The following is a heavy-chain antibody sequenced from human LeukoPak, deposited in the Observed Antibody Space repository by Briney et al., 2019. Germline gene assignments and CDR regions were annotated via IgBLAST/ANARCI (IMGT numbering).Heavy chain of an antibody. CDR3: ARDLGYCSSTSCYKDGYNRGAFDI. V-gene: IGHV4-30-2*01. Sequence: PSETLSLTCAVSGGSISSGGYSWSWIRQPPGKGLEWIGYIYHSGSTYYNPSLKSRVTISVDRSKNQFSLKLSSVTAADTAVYYCARDLGYCSSTSCYKDGYNRGAFDIWGQGTMVTVSS. J-gene: IGHJ3*02. CDR2: IYHSGST. CDR1: GGSISSGGYS. D-gene: IGHD2-2*01.